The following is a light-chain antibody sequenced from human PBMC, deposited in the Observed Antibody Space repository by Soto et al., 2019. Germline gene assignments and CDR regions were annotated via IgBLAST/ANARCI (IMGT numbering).Light chain of an antibody. CDR3: HQYGYSPNT. J-gene: IGKJ2*01. CDR2: GTS. Sequence: EIVLTQSPGTLSLSPGERATLSCRASRSVSSRYFAWYQQRPGQAPRLLIYGTSNRATGIPDKFSGSGSGTDFTLTISILEPEDCAVYFCHQYGYSPNTFGQGTKLEIK. CDR1: RSVSSRY. V-gene: IGKV3-20*01.